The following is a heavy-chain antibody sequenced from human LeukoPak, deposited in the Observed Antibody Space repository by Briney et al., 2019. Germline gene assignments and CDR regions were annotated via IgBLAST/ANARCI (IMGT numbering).Heavy chain of an antibody. CDR2: ISGSAHKI. CDR1: GITFSNYA. Sequence: PGGSLRLSCVASGITFSNYAVSWVRQAPEKGLDWVSVISGSAHKIRYADSVKGRFTISRDNSENTLYLQMNSLRAEDTAVYYCAKKGATTGDFDYWGQGTLVTVSS. CDR3: AKKGATTGDFDY. J-gene: IGHJ4*02. D-gene: IGHD1-26*01. V-gene: IGHV3-23*01.